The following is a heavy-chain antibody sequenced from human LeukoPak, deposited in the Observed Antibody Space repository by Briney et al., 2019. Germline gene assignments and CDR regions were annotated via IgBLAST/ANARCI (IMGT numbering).Heavy chain of an antibody. V-gene: IGHV4-34*01. CDR3: ARRIYYDSSGQSYAFDI. D-gene: IGHD3-22*01. CDR1: GGSFSGYY. J-gene: IGHJ3*02. CDR2: INHSGST. Sequence: SETLSLTCAVYGGSFSGYYWSWIRQPPGKGLEWIGEINHSGSTNYNPSLKSRVTISVDTSKNQFSLKLSSVTVADTAVYYCARRIYYDSSGQSYAFDIWGQGTMVTASS.